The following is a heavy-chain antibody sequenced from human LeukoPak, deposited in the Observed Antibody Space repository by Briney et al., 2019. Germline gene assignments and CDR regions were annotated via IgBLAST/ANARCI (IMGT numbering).Heavy chain of an antibody. J-gene: IGHJ2*01. CDR1: GFTFSSYA. CDR3: ARGTWYSSSWYDWYFDL. D-gene: IGHD6-13*01. Sequence: PGGSLRLSCAASGFTFSSYAMSWVRQAPGKGLEWVSAISGSGGSTYYADSVKGRFTISRDNSKNTLYLQMNSLRAEDTAVYYCARGTWYSSSWYDWYFDLWGRGTLVTVSS. CDR2: ISGSGGST. V-gene: IGHV3-23*01.